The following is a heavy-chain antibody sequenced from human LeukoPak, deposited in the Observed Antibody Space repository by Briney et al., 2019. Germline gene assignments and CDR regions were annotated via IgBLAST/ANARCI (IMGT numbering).Heavy chain of an antibody. Sequence: PGGSLRLSCAASGFTFSNYNMNWVRQAPGKGLEWVAFIRYDGSNKYYADSVKGRFTISRDNSKNTLYLQMNSLRAEDTAVYYCAKDPRRYCSSTSCPLDYWGQGTLVTVPS. CDR2: IRYDGSNK. CDR1: GFTFSNYN. J-gene: IGHJ4*02. D-gene: IGHD2-2*01. V-gene: IGHV3-30*02. CDR3: AKDPRRYCSSTSCPLDY.